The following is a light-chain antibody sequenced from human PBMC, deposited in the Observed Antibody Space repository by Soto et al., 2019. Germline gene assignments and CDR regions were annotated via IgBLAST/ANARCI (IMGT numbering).Light chain of an antibody. V-gene: IGKV3-20*01. CDR2: GSS. J-gene: IGKJ3*01. CDR3: QQYGSTPPT. CDR1: QNVSSGY. Sequence: EIVLTQSPGTLSVSPGGRVTLSCRASQNVSSGYLAWYQQKPGQAPRLLIYGSSTRAAVIPDRFSGDGSGTDFALTLSRQEAEDFGVYHCQQYGSTPPTFGPGTKVEIK.